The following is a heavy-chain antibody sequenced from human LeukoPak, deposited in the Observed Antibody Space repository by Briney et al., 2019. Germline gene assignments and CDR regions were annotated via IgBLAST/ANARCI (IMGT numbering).Heavy chain of an antibody. CDR2: IIPIFGIA. J-gene: IGHJ3*02. CDR3: ASGFPGSQAFDI. V-gene: IGHV1-69*10. D-gene: IGHD3-10*01. CDR1: GGTFTSYA. Sequence: SVKVSCKASGGTFTSYAISWVGQAPGQGVEWMGGIIPIFGIANYAQKFKGRVTIPADKSTSTAYMELSSLRSEDTAVYYCASGFPGSQAFDIWGQGTMVTVSS.